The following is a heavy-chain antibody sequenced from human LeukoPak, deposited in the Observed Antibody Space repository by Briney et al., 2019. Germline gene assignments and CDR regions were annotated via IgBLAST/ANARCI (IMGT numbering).Heavy chain of an antibody. D-gene: IGHD2-15*01. CDR1: GGSISSYY. CDR3: AREGYCTGGSCHWYAFDI. Sequence: SETLSLTCTVSGGSISSYYWSWIRQPPGKGLEWIGYIYYSGSTYYNPSLKSRVTISVDTSKNQFSLKLSSVTAADTAVYYCAREGYCTGGSCHWYAFDIWGQGTMVTVSS. CDR2: IYYSGST. J-gene: IGHJ3*02. V-gene: IGHV4-59*01.